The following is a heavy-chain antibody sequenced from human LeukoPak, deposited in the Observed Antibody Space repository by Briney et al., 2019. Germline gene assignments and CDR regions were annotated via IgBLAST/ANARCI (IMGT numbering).Heavy chain of an antibody. V-gene: IGHV3-23*01. J-gene: IGHJ4*02. CDR3: AKDRSGWNGGDFDY. Sequence: GGSLRLSCAASGFSFSSYAMSWVRQAPGKGLEWVSVIGGSGGNTYYADSVKGRFTISRDNSKNTLYLQMNSLRAEDTAVYYCAKDRSGWNGGDFDYWGQGTLVTVSS. CDR2: IGGSGGNT. CDR1: GFSFSSYA. D-gene: IGHD6-19*01.